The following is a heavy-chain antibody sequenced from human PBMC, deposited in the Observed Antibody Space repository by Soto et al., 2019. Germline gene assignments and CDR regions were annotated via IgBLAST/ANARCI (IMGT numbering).Heavy chain of an antibody. D-gene: IGHD6-19*01. J-gene: IGHJ4*02. V-gene: IGHV4-34*01. CDR2: INHSGST. CDR1: GGSFSGYY. Sequence: PSETLSLTCAVYGGSFSGYYWSWIRQPPGKGLEWIGEINHSGSTNYNPSLKSRVTISVDTSKNQFSLKLSSVTAADTAVYYCARVGVAVAGKSNYWGQGTLVTVSS. CDR3: ARVGVAVAGKSNY.